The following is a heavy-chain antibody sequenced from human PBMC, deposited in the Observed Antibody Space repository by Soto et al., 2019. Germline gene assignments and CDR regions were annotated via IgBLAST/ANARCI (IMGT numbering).Heavy chain of an antibody. CDR3: SRTAAAGKYYYGVDV. J-gene: IGHJ6*02. D-gene: IGHD6-13*01. V-gene: IGHV5-51*01. CDR1: GYSFTSYW. CDR2: IYPGDSDT. Sequence: GESLKISCKGSGYSFTSYWIGWVRQMPGKGLEWMGIIYPGDSDTRYSPSFQGQVTISADKSISTASLQWSSLKASDTAMYYCSRTAAAGKYYYGVDVWGQGTTVTVSS.